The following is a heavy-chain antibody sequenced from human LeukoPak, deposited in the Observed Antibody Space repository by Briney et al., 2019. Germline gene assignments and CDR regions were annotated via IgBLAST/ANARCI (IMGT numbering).Heavy chain of an antibody. D-gene: IGHD6-19*01. Sequence: ASVKVSCKASGYTSTSYGISWVRQAPGQGLEWMGWISAYNGNTNYAQKLQGRVTMTTDTSTSTAYMELRSLRSDDTAVYYCARDHQWLVQSRVDYWGQGTLVTVSS. V-gene: IGHV1-18*01. J-gene: IGHJ4*02. CDR2: ISAYNGNT. CDR1: GYTSTSYG. CDR3: ARDHQWLVQSRVDY.